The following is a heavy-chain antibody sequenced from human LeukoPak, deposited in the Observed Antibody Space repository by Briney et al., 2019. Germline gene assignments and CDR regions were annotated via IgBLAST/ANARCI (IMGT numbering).Heavy chain of an antibody. CDR2: IYYSGST. Sequence: NPSETLSLTCTVSGGSISSYYWSWIRQPPGKGLEWIGYIYYSGSTNYNPSLKSRVTISVDTSKNQFSLKLSSVTAADTAVNYCARQRYYMDVWGKGTTVAVSS. CDR1: GGSISSYY. D-gene: IGHD6-25*01. J-gene: IGHJ6*03. CDR3: ARQRYYMDV. V-gene: IGHV4-59*01.